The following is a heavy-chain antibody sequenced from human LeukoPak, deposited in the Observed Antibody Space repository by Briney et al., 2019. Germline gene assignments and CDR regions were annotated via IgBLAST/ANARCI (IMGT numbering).Heavy chain of an antibody. CDR3: ARGGKRNRNCSSTSCYVPYYYGMDV. D-gene: IGHD2-2*01. J-gene: IGHJ6*02. Sequence: SETLSLTCAVYSGSFSGYYWSWIRQPPGKGLEWIGEINHSGSTNYNPSLKSRVTIPVDTSKNQFSLKLSSVTAADTAVYYCARGGKRNRNCSSTSCYVPYYYGMDVWGQGTTVTVSS. V-gene: IGHV4-34*01. CDR1: SGSFSGYY. CDR2: INHSGST.